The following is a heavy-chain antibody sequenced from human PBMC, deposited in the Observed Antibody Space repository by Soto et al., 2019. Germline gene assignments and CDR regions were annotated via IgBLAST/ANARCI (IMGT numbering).Heavy chain of an antibody. CDR3: GRVSSTATIGF. Sequence: SETLSLTCTVSGGSISSNYWSWIRQPPGKGLEWIGYIYYSGTTIYNPSLKSRVTISVDTSKNQFSLKLSSVTAADTAVYYCGRVSSTATIGFWGQGTLVTVSS. V-gene: IGHV4-59*01. CDR2: IYYSGTT. CDR1: GGSISSNY. J-gene: IGHJ4*02. D-gene: IGHD6-25*01.